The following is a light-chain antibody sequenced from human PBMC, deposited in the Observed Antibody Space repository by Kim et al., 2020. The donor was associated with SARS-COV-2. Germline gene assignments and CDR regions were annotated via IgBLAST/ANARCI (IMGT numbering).Light chain of an antibody. V-gene: IGKV1-39*01. CDR2: AAS. CDR1: QSISIY. Sequence: DIQMTQSQSSLSASVGDRVTITCRASQSISIYLNWYQQKPGNAPKLLIYAASSLQSGVPSRFSGSGSGTDFTLTISSLQPEDFATYCCQQCYSAPLTFGGGTKVDIK. CDR3: QQCYSAPLT. J-gene: IGKJ4*01.